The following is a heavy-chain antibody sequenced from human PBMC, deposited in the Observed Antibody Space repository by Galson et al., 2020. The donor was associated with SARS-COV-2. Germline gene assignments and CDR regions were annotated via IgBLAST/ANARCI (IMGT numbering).Heavy chain of an antibody. D-gene: IGHD2-15*01. Sequence: SETLSLTCLVSGYSISSGYFWGWIRQPPGEGLEWMGSIYHSGATFYNPSLRSRLSMSVDTSKNQFSLKLSSVTAADTAVYYCATYSVVVVAPTPLRADYWGQGTLVTVSS. CDR2: IYHSGAT. CDR1: GYSISSGYF. J-gene: IGHJ4*02. V-gene: IGHV4-38-2*01. CDR3: ATYSVVVVAPTPLRADY.